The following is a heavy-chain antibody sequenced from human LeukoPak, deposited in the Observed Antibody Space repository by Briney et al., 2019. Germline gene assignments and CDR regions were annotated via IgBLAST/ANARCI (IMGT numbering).Heavy chain of an antibody. D-gene: IGHD6-13*01. Sequence: GGSLRLSCAASGFTFSIYAMSWVRQAPGKGLEWVSAISGSGGTAYYADSVKGRFTISRDNSKNTLYLQMNSLRAEDTAVYYCAKDSYSTSWYIVYYFDYWGQGTLVTVSS. CDR2: ISGSGGTA. V-gene: IGHV3-23*01. J-gene: IGHJ4*02. CDR1: GFTFSIYA. CDR3: AKDSYSTSWYIVYYFDY.